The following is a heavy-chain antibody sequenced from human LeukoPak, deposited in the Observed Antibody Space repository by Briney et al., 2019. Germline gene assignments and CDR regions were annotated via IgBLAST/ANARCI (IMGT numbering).Heavy chain of an antibody. D-gene: IGHD3-22*01. CDR1: GHTFTTYY. CDR2: INPSGDGT. Sequence: ASVKVSCKASGHTFTTYYVHLVRQAPGQGLEWMGVINPSGDGTNYPQRFQGRVTITADESTSTAYMELSSLRSEDTAVYYCAREYYYDRRGLDYWGQGTLVTVSS. J-gene: IGHJ4*02. V-gene: IGHV1-46*01. CDR3: AREYYYDRRGLDY.